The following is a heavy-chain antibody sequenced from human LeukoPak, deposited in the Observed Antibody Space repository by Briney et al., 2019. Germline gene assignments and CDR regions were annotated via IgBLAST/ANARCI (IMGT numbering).Heavy chain of an antibody. CDR3: ARLWNYYYFDY. D-gene: IGHD1-7*01. V-gene: IGHV4-39*07. J-gene: IGHJ4*02. CDR1: GGSISSSSYY. Sequence: SETLSLTCTVSGGSISSSSYYWGWIRQPPGKGLEWIGSIFYSGSTYYNPSLKSRVTISVDTSKNQFSLRLSSVTAADTAVYYCARLWNYYYFDYWGQGTLVTVSS. CDR2: IFYSGST.